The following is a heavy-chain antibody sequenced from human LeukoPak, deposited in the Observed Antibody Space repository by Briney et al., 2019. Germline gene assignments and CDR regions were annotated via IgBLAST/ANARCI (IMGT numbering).Heavy chain of an antibody. J-gene: IGHJ4*02. CDR2: IYYSGST. CDR1: GGSISSYY. Sequence: SETLSLTCTVSGGSISSYYWSWIRQLPGKGLEWIGYIYYSGSTNYNPSLKSRVTISVDTSKNQFSLKLSSVTAADTAVYYCARAVAVAGGFDYWGQGTLVTVSS. D-gene: IGHD6-19*01. CDR3: ARAVAVAGGFDY. V-gene: IGHV4-59*01.